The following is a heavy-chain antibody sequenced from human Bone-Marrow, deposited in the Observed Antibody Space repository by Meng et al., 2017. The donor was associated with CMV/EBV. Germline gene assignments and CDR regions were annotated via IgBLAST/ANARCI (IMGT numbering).Heavy chain of an antibody. V-gene: IGHV4-59*12. CDR3: ARGSTGWGV. J-gene: IGHJ6*02. CDR1: GGSISNYY. D-gene: IGHD1-1*01. Sequence: SETLSLTCSVSGGSISNYYWSWIRQPPGKGLEWIGTIYYSGSTYYNPSLKSRVTISVDTSKNQLSLKLSSVTAADTAVYYCARGSTGWGVWGQGTTVTVSS. CDR2: IYYSGST.